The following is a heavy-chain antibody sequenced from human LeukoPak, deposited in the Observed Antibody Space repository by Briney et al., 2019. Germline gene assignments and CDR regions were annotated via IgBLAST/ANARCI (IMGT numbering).Heavy chain of an antibody. J-gene: IGHJ4*02. CDR2: IYSGGST. V-gene: IGHV3-66*01. Sequence: GGSLRLSCAASGFTVSSNYMSWVRQAPGKGLEWVSVIYSGGSTYYADSVKGRFTISRDNSKNTLYLQMNSLRAEDTAVYYCASPRSSSDYGLGYWGQGTLVTVSS. CDR1: GFTVSSNY. D-gene: IGHD6-6*01. CDR3: ASPRSSSDYGLGY.